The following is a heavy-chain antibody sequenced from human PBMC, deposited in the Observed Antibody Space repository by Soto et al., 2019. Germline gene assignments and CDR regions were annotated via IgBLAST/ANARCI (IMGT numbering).Heavy chain of an antibody. V-gene: IGHV3-21*01. J-gene: IGHJ5*02. CDR2: ISSSSYI. Sequence: GGSLRLSCAASGFTFSSYSMNWVRQAPGKGLEWVSSISSSSYIYYADSVKGRFTISRDNAKNSLYLQMNSLRAEDTAVYYCAREGITGPSGENWFDPWGQGTLVTVSS. CDR1: GFTFSSYS. CDR3: AREGITGPSGENWFDP. D-gene: IGHD1-20*01.